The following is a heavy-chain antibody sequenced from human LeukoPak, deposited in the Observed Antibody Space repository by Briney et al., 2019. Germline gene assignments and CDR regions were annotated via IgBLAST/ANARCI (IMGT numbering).Heavy chain of an antibody. CDR2: IYYSGST. Sequence: SETLSLTCTVSGGSISSYYWSWLRQPPGKGLDWIGYIYYSGSTNYNPSLKSRVTISVDTSKNQFSLKLSSVTAADTAVYYCARHEYIASYFDYWGQGTLVTVSS. V-gene: IGHV4-59*08. D-gene: IGHD6-6*01. CDR1: GGSISSYY. CDR3: ARHEYIASYFDY. J-gene: IGHJ4*02.